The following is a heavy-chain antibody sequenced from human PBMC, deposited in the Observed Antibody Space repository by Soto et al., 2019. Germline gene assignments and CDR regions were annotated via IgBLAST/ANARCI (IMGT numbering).Heavy chain of an antibody. J-gene: IGHJ4*02. Sequence: QVQLVESGGGVVQPGRSLRLSCEASGFTFSNYAMHWVRQAPGKGLEWVAVISYDGSHKYYGDSVKGRFTISRDNSKNTLYVQMNSLRAEDTAVYYCAREKYQDSSGPLDYWGQGTLVTVSS. D-gene: IGHD3-22*01. CDR1: GFTFSNYA. CDR2: ISYDGSHK. V-gene: IGHV3-30-3*01. CDR3: AREKYQDSSGPLDY.